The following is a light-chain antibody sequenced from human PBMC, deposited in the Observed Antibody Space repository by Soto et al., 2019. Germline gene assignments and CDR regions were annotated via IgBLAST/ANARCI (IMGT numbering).Light chain of an antibody. Sequence: EIVLTQSPATLSLSPGERATLSCMSSQSVTTFLAWYQQKPGQAPRLLIYDASDRAPGIPARFSGSGSATDFTRTINNLEPEDLAFYYCQQRSNWPPSITLGQGTRLEIK. CDR1: QSVTTF. CDR3: QQRSNWPPSIT. V-gene: IGKV3-11*01. CDR2: DAS. J-gene: IGKJ5*01.